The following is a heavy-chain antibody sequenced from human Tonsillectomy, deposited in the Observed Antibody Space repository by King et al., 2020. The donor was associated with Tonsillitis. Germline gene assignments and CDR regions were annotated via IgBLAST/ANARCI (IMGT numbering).Heavy chain of an antibody. CDR1: VGSISSYY. CDR2: IYTSGST. Sequence: VQLQESGPGLVKPSETLSLTCTVSVGSISSYYWSWIRQPAGKGLEWIGRIYTSGSTNYNPSLKSRVTMSVDTSKNQFSLKLSSVTAADTSVYYCAGASFIRGSYYPYFDYRGQGTLVTVPS. V-gene: IGHV4-4*07. CDR3: AGASFIRGSYYPYFDY. D-gene: IGHD1-26*01. J-gene: IGHJ4*02.